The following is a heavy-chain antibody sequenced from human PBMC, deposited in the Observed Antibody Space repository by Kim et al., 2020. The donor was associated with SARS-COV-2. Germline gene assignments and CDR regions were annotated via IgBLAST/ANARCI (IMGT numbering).Heavy chain of an antibody. D-gene: IGHD3-10*01. Sequence: PVKGRFTISRDDSKNTLYLQMNSLKTEDTAVYYCTTSVPGSGSEYTDFDYWGQGTLVTVSS. V-gene: IGHV3-15*01. J-gene: IGHJ4*02. CDR3: TTSVPGSGSEYTDFDY.